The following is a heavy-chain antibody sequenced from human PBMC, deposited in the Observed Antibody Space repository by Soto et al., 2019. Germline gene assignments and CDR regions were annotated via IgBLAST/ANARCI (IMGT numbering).Heavy chain of an antibody. D-gene: IGHD5-12*01. J-gene: IGHJ5*02. CDR2: INPTSGGT. CDR3: AREPFRGYSGYDGQGVWFDP. Sequence: QVQLVQSGAEVKKPGASVKVSCKASGYTFTGYYMHWVRQAPGQGLEWMGWINPTSGGTNYAQKFQGRVTMTRDTSISTAYMELSRLRSDDTAVYYCAREPFRGYSGYDGQGVWFDPWGQGTLVTVSS. CDR1: GYTFTGYY. V-gene: IGHV1-2*02.